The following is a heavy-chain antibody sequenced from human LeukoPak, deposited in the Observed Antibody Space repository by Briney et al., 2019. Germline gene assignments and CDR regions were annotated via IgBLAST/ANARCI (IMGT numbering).Heavy chain of an antibody. CDR1: GYTFTRDG. CDR3: ARIGGSSHAFDI. CDR2: ISAYNGNT. V-gene: IGHV1-18*04. D-gene: IGHD2-15*01. J-gene: IGHJ3*02. Sequence: ASVKVSCKASGYTFTRDGLSWVPQAPGQRLEVMGWISAYNGNTNYAQKLQGRVTMTTDTSTSTAYMELRSLRSDDTAVYYCARIGGSSHAFDIWGQGTMVTVSS.